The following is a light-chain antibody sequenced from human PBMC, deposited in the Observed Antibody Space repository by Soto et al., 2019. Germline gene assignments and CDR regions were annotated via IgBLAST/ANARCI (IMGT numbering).Light chain of an antibody. J-gene: IGKJ2*01. V-gene: IGKV1-5*03. Sequence: DIQMTQSPSTLSASVGDRVTITCRASQSISSWLAWYQQKPGKAPKLLIYQASSLQSGVPSRFSGSGSETEFTLTISSLLPDDFATYFCQQYNSYSYTFGQGTKLEIK. CDR3: QQYNSYSYT. CDR2: QAS. CDR1: QSISSW.